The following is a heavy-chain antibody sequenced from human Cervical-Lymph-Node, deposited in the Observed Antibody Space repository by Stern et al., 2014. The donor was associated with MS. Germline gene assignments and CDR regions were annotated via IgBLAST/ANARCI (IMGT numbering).Heavy chain of an antibody. Sequence: QMQLVQSGAEVKKPGSSVKVSCKASGGTFSNHVISWVRQAPGQGLEWMGGTIPIFGKAIYAQKFQGRVTITADESTRAAYMELSSLRSEDPAVYYCARAAYSTSSYNYWGQGTLVTVSA. J-gene: IGHJ4*02. CDR1: GGTFSNHV. CDR2: TIPIFGKA. D-gene: IGHD2/OR15-2a*01. CDR3: ARAAYSTSSYNY. V-gene: IGHV1-69*01.